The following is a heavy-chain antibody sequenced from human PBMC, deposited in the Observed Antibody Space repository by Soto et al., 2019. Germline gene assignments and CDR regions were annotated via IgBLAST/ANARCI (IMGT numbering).Heavy chain of an antibody. CDR2: ISGSGANI. J-gene: IGHJ6*02. CDR1: GFTFSCYA. V-gene: IGHV3-23*01. Sequence: GGSLRLSCAASGFTFSCYAMTWVRQSPGKGLEWVSGISGSGANIYYADSVKGRFTISRDNSKNTLYLQMNSLRAEDTAVYSCARRTSYGSGSYMYYYYGLDVWGQGTTVTVSS. CDR3: ARRTSYGSGSYMYYYYGLDV. D-gene: IGHD3-10*01.